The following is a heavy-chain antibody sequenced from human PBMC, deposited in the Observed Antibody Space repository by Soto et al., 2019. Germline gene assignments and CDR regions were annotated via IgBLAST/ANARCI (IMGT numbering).Heavy chain of an antibody. V-gene: IGHV1-69*05. CDR2: IIPIFGTA. CDR3: ASTHTYYYDSRSAEYFQH. CDR1: GGTFSSYA. D-gene: IGHD3-22*01. Sequence: SVKVSCKASGGTFSSYAISWVRQAPGQGLEWMGGIIPIFGTANYAQKFQGRVTITRDESTSTAYMELSSLRSEDTAVYYCASTHTYYYDSRSAEYFQHWGRGTLVTV. J-gene: IGHJ1*01.